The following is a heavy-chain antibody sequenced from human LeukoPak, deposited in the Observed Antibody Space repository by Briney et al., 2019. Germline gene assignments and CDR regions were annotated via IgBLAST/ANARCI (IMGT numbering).Heavy chain of an antibody. CDR2: ITAYNGNT. V-gene: IGHV1-18*01. Sequence: ASVKVSCKASGYTFSTYGISWVRHAPGQGLEWMAWITAYNGNTNYAQKFQGRVTMTTDTSTSTAYMELKSLRSDDTAVYYCARDPRKTYSSGWYYFDYWGQGTLVTVSS. J-gene: IGHJ4*02. CDR3: ARDPRKTYSSGWYYFDY. D-gene: IGHD6-19*01. CDR1: GYTFSTYG.